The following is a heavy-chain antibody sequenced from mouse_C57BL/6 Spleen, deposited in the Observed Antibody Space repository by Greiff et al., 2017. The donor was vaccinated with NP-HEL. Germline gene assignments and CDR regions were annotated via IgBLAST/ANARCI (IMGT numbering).Heavy chain of an antibody. J-gene: IGHJ3*01. V-gene: IGHV1-64*01. CDR1: GYTFTSYW. CDR2: IHPNSGST. CDR3: ARRDWKEWFAY. D-gene: IGHD3-3*01. Sequence: VQLQQSGAELVKPGASVKLSCKASGYTFTSYWMHWVKQRPGQGLEWIGMIHPNSGSTNYNEKFKSKATLTVDKSSSTAYMQLSSLTSEDSAVYYCARRDWKEWFAYWGQGTLVTVSA.